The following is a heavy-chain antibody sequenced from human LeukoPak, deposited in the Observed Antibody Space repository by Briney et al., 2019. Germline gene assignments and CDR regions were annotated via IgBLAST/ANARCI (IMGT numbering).Heavy chain of an antibody. CDR1: GGSISSSSSY. Sequence: SETLSLTGTVSGGSISSSSSYWGWIRQPPGKGLEWIGSIYYSGSTYYNPSLKSRVTISVDTSKNQFSLKLSSVTAADTAVYYCARGGRITMIVVVTPFDYWGQGTLVTVSS. D-gene: IGHD3-22*01. J-gene: IGHJ4*02. CDR3: ARGGRITMIVVVTPFDY. CDR2: IYYSGST. V-gene: IGHV4-39*07.